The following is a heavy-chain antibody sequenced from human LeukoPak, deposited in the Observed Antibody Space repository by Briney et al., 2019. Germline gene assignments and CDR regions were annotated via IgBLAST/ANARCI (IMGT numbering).Heavy chain of an antibody. D-gene: IGHD3-16*01. Sequence: GGSLRLSCAASGFTFSSYAMHWVRQAPGKGLEWVAVISYDGSNKYYADSVKGRFTISRDNSKNTLYLQMNSLRAEDTAVYYRGKGPGVWLVYGGQGPLVTV. J-gene: IGHJ4*02. V-gene: IGHV3-30*04. CDR3: GKGPGVWLVY. CDR1: GFTFSSYA. CDR2: ISYDGSNK.